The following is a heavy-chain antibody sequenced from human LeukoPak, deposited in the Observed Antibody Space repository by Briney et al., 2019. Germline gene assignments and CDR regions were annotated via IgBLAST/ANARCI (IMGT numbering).Heavy chain of an antibody. Sequence: SETLSLTCTVSGGSMSFYYWNWIRQSPGKGLEWIGYIYYTGSTKYNPSLQSRVTISVDTSKNQFSLKLSSVTAADTAVYYCARGPYYYDSSGYYYLFDYWSQGTLVTVSS. CDR2: IYYTGST. V-gene: IGHV4-59*01. CDR3: ARGPYYYDSSGYYYLFDY. D-gene: IGHD3-22*01. CDR1: GGSMSFYY. J-gene: IGHJ4*02.